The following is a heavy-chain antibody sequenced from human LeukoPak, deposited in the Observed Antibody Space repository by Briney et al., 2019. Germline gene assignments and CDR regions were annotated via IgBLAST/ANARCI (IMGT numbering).Heavy chain of an antibody. Sequence: SETLSLTCTVSGGSVSSGSYYWGWIRQPPGKGLEWIGYIYYSGSTNYNPSLKSRVTISVDTSKNQFSLKLSSVTAADTAVYYCARDASILTGYPLGSFDYWGQGTLVTVSS. CDR1: GGSVSSGSYY. J-gene: IGHJ4*02. CDR3: ARDASILTGYPLGSFDY. D-gene: IGHD3-9*01. V-gene: IGHV4-61*01. CDR2: IYYSGST.